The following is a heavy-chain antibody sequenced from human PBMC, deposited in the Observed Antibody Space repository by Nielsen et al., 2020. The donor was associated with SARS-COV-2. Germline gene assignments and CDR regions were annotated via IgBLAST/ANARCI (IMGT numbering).Heavy chain of an antibody. Sequence: ASVKVSCKASGYTFTSYDINWVRQATGQGLEWMGWMNPNSGNTGYAQKFQGRVTMTRNTSISTAYMELSSLRSEDTAVYYCARGEEMTDYESYWGQGTLVTVSS. CDR2: MNPNSGNT. D-gene: IGHD4-17*01. J-gene: IGHJ4*02. CDR3: ARGEEMTDYESY. V-gene: IGHV1-8*01. CDR1: GYTFTSYD.